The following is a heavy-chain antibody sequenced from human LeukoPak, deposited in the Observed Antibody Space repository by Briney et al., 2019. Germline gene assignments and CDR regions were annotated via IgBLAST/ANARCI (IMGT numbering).Heavy chain of an antibody. J-gene: IGHJ4*02. CDR2: IYHSGST. CDR3: ARAAFGEQSN. V-gene: IGHV4-31*03. CDR1: GGSISSGGYY. Sequence: SETLSLTCTVSGGSISSGGYYWSWIRQHPGKGLEWIGEIYHSGSTNYNPSLKSRVTISVDKSKNQFSLKLSSVTAADTAVYYCARAAFGEQSNWGQGTLVTVSS. D-gene: IGHD1/OR15-1a*01.